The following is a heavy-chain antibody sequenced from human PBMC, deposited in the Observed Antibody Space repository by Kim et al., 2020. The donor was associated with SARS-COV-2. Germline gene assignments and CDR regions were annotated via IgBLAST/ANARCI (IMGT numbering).Heavy chain of an antibody. CDR2: ISYDGSNK. CDR1: GFTFSSYA. D-gene: IGHD3-3*01. CDR3: ARALPREWLTEGPFQH. V-gene: IGHV3-30*04. J-gene: IGHJ1*01. Sequence: GGSLRLSCAASGFTFSSYAMHWVRQAPGKGLEWVAVISYDGSNKYYADSVKGRFTISRDNSKNTLYLQMNSLRAEDTAVYYCARALPREWLTEGPFQHWGQGTLVTVSS.